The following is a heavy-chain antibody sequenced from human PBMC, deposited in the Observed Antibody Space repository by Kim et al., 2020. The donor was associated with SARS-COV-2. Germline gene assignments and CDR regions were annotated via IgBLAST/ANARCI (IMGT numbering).Heavy chain of an antibody. Sequence: GGSLRLSCAASGFSFSNYYMTWVRQVPGKGLEWVATIKHDGSEKFYEDSVKGRFTISRDNAKNSLSLEMNSLRAEDTAVFYCATMADRSIESWGQGTLVTVSS. CDR2: IKHDGSEK. D-gene: IGHD6-19*01. V-gene: IGHV3-7*03. J-gene: IGHJ4*02. CDR1: GFSFSNYY. CDR3: ATMADRSIES.